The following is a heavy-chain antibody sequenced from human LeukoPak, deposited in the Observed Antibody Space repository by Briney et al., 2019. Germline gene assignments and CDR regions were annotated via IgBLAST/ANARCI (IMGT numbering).Heavy chain of an antibody. J-gene: IGHJ4*02. CDR3: ARVRWGGLYYFDS. D-gene: IGHD3-16*01. CDR2: INSGGSGT. V-gene: IGHV3-74*01. CDR1: GFTFSSYW. Sequence: GGSLRLSCAASGFTFSSYWMHWVRQAPGKGLVWVSRINSGGSGTTYADSVKGRFTISRDTAKNTLYLQMNSLRAEDTAVYYCARVRWGGLYYFDSWGQGTLVTVSS.